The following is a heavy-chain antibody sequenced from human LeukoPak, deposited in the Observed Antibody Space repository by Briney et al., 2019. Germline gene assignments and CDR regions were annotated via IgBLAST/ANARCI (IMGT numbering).Heavy chain of an antibody. CDR2: IYYSGST. J-gene: IGHJ3*02. CDR3: ARYYYDSSGYRDAFDI. Sequence: SETLSLTCTVSGGSISSYYWSWIRQPPGKGLEWIGYIYYSGSTNYNPSLKSRVTISVGTSKNQFSLKLSSVTAADTAVYYCARYYYDSSGYRDAFDIWGQGTMVTVSS. D-gene: IGHD3-22*01. V-gene: IGHV4-59*01. CDR1: GGSISSYY.